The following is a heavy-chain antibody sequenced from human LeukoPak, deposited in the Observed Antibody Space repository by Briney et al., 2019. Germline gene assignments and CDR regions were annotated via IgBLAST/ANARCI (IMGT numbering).Heavy chain of an antibody. V-gene: IGHV3-21*01. CDR2: ISSSSSYI. Sequence: GGSLRLSCAASGFTFSSYSMNWVRQAPGKGLEWVSSISSSSSYIYYADSVKGRFTISRDNAKNSLYLQMNSLRAEDTAVYYCARDGETDMVRGVIDYWGQGTLVTVSS. CDR3: ARDGETDMVRGVIDY. CDR1: GFTFSSYS. J-gene: IGHJ4*02. D-gene: IGHD3-10*01.